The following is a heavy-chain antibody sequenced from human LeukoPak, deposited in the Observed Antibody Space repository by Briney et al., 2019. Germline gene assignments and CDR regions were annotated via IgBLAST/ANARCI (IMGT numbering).Heavy chain of an antibody. CDR1: GGSISSSSYY. D-gene: IGHD3-3*01. CDR2: IYYSGST. CDR3: ARLADFWSGSVRFDP. Sequence: SETLSLTCTVSGGSISSSSYYWGWIRQPPGKGLEWIGSIYYSGSTYYNPSLKSRVTISVDTSKNQFSLKLSSVTAADTAVYYCARLADFWSGSVRFDPWGQGTLVTVSS. V-gene: IGHV4-39*01. J-gene: IGHJ5*02.